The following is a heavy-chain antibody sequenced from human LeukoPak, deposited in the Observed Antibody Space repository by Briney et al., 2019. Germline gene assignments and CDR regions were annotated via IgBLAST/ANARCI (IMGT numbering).Heavy chain of an antibody. CDR3: ASTRYYYGSGSH. D-gene: IGHD3-10*01. CDR1: GGSISSYY. V-gene: IGHV4-59*08. CDR2: IYYSGST. J-gene: IGHJ4*02. Sequence: PSETLSLTCTVSGGSISSYYWSWIRQPPGKGLEWIGYIYYSGSTNYNPSLKSRVTISVDTSKNQFSLKLTSVTAADTAVYYCASTRYYYGSGSHWGQGTLVTVSS.